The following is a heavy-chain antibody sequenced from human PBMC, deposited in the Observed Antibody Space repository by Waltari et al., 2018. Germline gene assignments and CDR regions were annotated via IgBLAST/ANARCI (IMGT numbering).Heavy chain of an antibody. D-gene: IGHD6-13*01. J-gene: IGHJ4*02. CDR3: ARDPSSSWYGPFDY. CDR2: ISSSSSYI. V-gene: IGHV3-21*01. CDR1: GFTFSSYS. Sequence: EVQLVESGGGLVKPGGSLRLSCAASGFTFSSYSMNWVRQAPGKGLEWVSSISSSSSYIYYADSVKGRFTISRDNAKNSLYLQMNSLRAEDTAVYYCARDPSSSWYGPFDYWGQGTLVTVSS.